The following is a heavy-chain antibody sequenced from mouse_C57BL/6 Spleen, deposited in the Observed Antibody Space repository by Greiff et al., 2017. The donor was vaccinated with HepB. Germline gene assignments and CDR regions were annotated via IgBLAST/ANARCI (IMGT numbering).Heavy chain of an antibody. Sequence: QVQLKESGAELVMPGASVKLSCKASGYTFTSYWMHWVKQRPGQGLEWIGEIDPSDSYTNYNQKFKGKSTLTVDKSSSTAYMQLSSLTSEDSAVYYCARSDGNWFAYWGQGTLVTVSA. CDR2: IDPSDSYT. CDR3: ARSDGNWFAY. CDR1: GYTFTSYW. D-gene: IGHD2-1*01. V-gene: IGHV1-69*01. J-gene: IGHJ3*01.